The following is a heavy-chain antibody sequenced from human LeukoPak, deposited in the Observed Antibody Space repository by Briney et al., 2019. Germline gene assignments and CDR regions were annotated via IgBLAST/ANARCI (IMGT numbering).Heavy chain of an antibody. D-gene: IGHD5-12*01. CDR2: INPNSGGT. Sequence: GASVKVSCKASGYTFTGYYMHWVRQAPGQGLEWMGWINPNSGGTNYAQKFQGRVTMTRDMSISTAYMELSRLRSDDTAVYYCARTVATIRWFDPWGQGTLVTVSS. CDR1: GYTFTGYY. V-gene: IGHV1-2*02. CDR3: ARTVATIRWFDP. J-gene: IGHJ5*02.